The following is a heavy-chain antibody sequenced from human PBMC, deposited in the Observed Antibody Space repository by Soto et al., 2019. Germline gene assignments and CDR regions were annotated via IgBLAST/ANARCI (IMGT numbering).Heavy chain of an antibody. CDR1: GGTFSSYA. J-gene: IGHJ4*02. Sequence: QVQLVQSGAEVKKPGSSVKVSCKASGGTFSSYAISWVRQAPGQGLEWMGGIIPIFGTANYAQKFQGRVTITADESTSTAYMELSSLRSEGTAVYYCARVPPPVGGGDYYFDYWGQGTLVTVSS. CDR2: IIPIFGTA. D-gene: IGHD4-17*01. CDR3: ARVPPPVGGGDYYFDY. V-gene: IGHV1-69*01.